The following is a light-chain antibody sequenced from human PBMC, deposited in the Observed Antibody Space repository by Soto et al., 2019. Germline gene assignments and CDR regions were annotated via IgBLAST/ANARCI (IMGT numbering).Light chain of an antibody. CDR2: AAS. V-gene: IGKV1-9*01. CDR1: QGISSY. Sequence: DIPLAQSPSFLCACGRDRGPIXLLASQGISSYLAWYQQKPGKAPKLLIYAASTLQSGVPSRFSGSGSGTEFTLTISRLQPEDFATYYCQQLNSYPITFGQGTRLENK. J-gene: IGKJ5*01. CDR3: QQLNSYPIT.